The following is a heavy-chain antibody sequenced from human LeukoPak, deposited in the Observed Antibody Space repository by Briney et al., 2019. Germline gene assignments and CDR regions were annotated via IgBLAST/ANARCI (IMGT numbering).Heavy chain of an antibody. CDR1: GFTFSTYT. J-gene: IGHJ4*02. CDR3: ARTRGPYDSLDY. Sequence: GGSLRLSCAASGFTFSTYTMNWVRQAPGKGLEWVSSISSSSSSIFYADSLKGRFTISRDNAKNSLYLEMNSLRGEDTAVYFCARTRGPYDSLDYWGQGTLVTVSS. CDR2: ISSSSSSI. D-gene: IGHD5-12*01. V-gene: IGHV3-21*01.